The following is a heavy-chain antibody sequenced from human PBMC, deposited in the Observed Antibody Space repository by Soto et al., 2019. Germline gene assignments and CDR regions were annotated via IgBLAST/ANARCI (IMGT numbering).Heavy chain of an antibody. CDR3: AKDFWSGYYTPYYYFGMDV. D-gene: IGHD3-3*01. J-gene: IGHJ6*02. CDR1: GFTFSTYA. CDR2: IIASGRSP. V-gene: IGHV3-23*01. Sequence: GGSLRLSCAASGFTFSTYAMSWVRQAPGKGLEWVSAIIASGRSPYYADSVKGRFTISRDNSKNTLYLQMNSLRAEDTAVYYCAKDFWSGYYTPYYYFGMDVWGQGTTVTVSS.